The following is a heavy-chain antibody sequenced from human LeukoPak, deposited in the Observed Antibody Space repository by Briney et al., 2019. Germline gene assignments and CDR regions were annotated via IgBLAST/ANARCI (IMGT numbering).Heavy chain of an antibody. CDR1: GYSISSTYY. V-gene: IGHV4-38-2*02. CDR3: ARVNAPVATFDY. J-gene: IGHJ4*02. CDR2: ISHSGNT. D-gene: IGHD1-1*01. Sequence: PSETLSLTCTVSGYSISSTYYGAWIRQPLGKGLEWIATISHSGNTYYTPSLESRLTISLDTSKRHFSLRLSSVTAADTALYYCARVNAPVATFDYWGLGTLVAVSS.